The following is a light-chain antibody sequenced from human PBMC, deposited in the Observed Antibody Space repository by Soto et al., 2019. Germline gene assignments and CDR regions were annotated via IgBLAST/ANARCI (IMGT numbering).Light chain of an antibody. CDR1: TGAVTSGYY. Sequence: QAVVTQEPSLTVSPGGTVTLTCASSTGAVTSGYYPNWIQQKPGQAPRTLIYSTNKKHSWTPARFSGSLLGGKAALTLSGVKPEDEAEYYCLLYYGGRQVNYVFGTGTKVTVL. CDR2: STN. V-gene: IGLV7-43*01. CDR3: LLYYGGRQVNYV. J-gene: IGLJ1*01.